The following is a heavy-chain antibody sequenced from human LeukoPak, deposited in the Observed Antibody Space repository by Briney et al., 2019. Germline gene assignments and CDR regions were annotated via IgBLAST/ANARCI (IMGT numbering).Heavy chain of an antibody. CDR1: GFTFGDYA. CDR2: IRSKAYGGTT. D-gene: IGHD3-22*01. Sequence: GGSLGLSCTASGFTFGDYAMSWFRQAPGKGLEWVGFIRSKAYGGTTEYAASVKGRFTISRDDSKSIAYLQMNSLKTEDTAVYYCTRDRVHYYDSIRLDYWGQGTLVTVSS. J-gene: IGHJ4*02. V-gene: IGHV3-49*03. CDR3: TRDRVHYYDSIRLDY.